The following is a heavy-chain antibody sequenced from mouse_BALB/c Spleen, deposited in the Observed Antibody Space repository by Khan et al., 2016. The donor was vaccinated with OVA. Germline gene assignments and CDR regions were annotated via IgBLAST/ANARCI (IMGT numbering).Heavy chain of an antibody. D-gene: IGHD1-1*01. CDR2: ITYSGST. CDR1: GYSITSDYA. CDR3: ARDYGSSYLFVDY. Sequence: EVQLQESGPGLVKPSQSLSLTCTVTGYSITSDYAWNWIRQFPRNKLEWMAYITYSGSTGYNPSLKSRISITRDTSKNQFFLQLNSVTTEDTATSYCARDYGSSYLFVDYWGQGTTLTVSS. V-gene: IGHV3-2*02. J-gene: IGHJ2*01.